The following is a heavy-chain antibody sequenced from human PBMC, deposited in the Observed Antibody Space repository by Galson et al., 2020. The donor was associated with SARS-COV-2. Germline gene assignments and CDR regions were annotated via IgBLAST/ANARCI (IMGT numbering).Heavy chain of an antibody. CDR3: ARERGDTSASVFDY. D-gene: IGHD2-21*01. V-gene: IGHV1-46*01. CDR1: GYTFTSYY. CDR2: INPRDDIT. Sequence: ASVKVSCKTSGYTFTSYYIHWVRQAPGQGLEWVGIINPRDDITSYAQKFQGRVTMTRDTSTSKDHMELSSLRPEDTAVYYCARERGDTSASVFDYWGRGTLVTVSS. J-gene: IGHJ4*02.